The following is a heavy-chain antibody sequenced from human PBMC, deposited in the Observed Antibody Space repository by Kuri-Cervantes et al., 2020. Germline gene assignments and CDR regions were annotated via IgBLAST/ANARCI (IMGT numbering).Heavy chain of an antibody. D-gene: IGHD3-10*01. J-gene: IGHJ6*02. Sequence: ASVKVSCKTSGYTFTNYGVSWVRQAPGQGLEWMGWISGYNGDTNHLQNLQGRVTMTTETSTSTAYMELRSLRSDDTAVYYCARNLGFGWFGELWNYYYGMDVWGQGTTVTVSS. CDR1: GYTFTNYG. CDR2: ISGYNGDT. V-gene: IGHV1-18*01. CDR3: ARNLGFGWFGELWNYYYGMDV.